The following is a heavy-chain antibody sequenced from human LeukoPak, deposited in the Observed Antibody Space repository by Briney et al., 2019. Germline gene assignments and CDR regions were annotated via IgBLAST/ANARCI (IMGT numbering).Heavy chain of an antibody. J-gene: IGHJ4*02. Sequence: PSETLSLTCTVSGYSLRNGYHWAWFRQPPGKGLEWIGSVSQSGSTYDNPSLKSRVTISVDTSKNQFSLKLSSVTAADTAVYYCAREPELRLHYRYDSSGYTDYWGQGTLVTVSS. CDR1: GYSLRNGYH. D-gene: IGHD3-22*01. CDR3: AREPELRLHYRYDSSGYTDY. CDR2: VSQSGST. V-gene: IGHV4-38-2*02.